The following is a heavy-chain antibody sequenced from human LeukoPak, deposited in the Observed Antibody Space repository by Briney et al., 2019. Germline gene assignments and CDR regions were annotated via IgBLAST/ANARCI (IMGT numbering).Heavy chain of an antibody. V-gene: IGHV4-59*08. Sequence: SETLSLTCTVSGGSISNYYWSWIRQPPGKGLEWIGYIYYSGSTNYNPSLKSRVTISVDTSKNQFSLKLSSVTAADTAVYYCAKNPSSGWYYFDYWGQGTLVTVSS. D-gene: IGHD6-13*01. J-gene: IGHJ4*02. CDR3: AKNPSSGWYYFDY. CDR1: GGSISNYY. CDR2: IYYSGST.